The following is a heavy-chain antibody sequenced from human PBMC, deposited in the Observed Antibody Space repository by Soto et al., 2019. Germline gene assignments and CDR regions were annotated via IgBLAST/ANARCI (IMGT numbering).Heavy chain of an antibody. CDR2: IKHSGDT. D-gene: IGHD3-3*01. CDR1: GGSFSGSY. V-gene: IGHV4-34*02. Sequence: QVQLQQWGAGLLKPSETLSLTCAVYGGSFSGSYWSWIRQPPGKGLEWIGEIKHSGDTNYLSSLKSRVTISLDTSKNQFSLKLISVTAADTAVYYCARGVSLSGYFIKVTEPAVRFDPWGQGTLVTVSS. CDR3: ARGVSLSGYFIKVTEPAVRFDP. J-gene: IGHJ5*02.